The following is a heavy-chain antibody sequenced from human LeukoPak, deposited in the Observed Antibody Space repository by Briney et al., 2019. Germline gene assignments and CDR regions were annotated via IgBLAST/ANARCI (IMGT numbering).Heavy chain of an antibody. CDR2: IKSNSDGGTI. CDR3: STDPPSSYYYDSSLFVDY. CDR1: GFTFRHAW. J-gene: IGHJ4*02. V-gene: IGHV3-15*01. Sequence: PGGSLRLSCAASGFTFRHAWMRWVRQAPGKGLEWVGRIKSNSDGGTIDYAAPVKGRFTISRDDSKNMLYLQMNSLKIEDTAVYYCSTDPPSSYYYDSSLFVDYWGQGTLVTVSS. D-gene: IGHD3-22*01.